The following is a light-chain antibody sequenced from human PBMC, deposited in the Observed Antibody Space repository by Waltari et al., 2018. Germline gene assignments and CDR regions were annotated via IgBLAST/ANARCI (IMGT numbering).Light chain of an antibody. CDR1: QSLLHSNGYIY. CDR2: LAS. J-gene: IGKJ5*01. CDR3: MQALQTPT. Sequence: DIVMTQSPLSLPVSPGEPASISCRSSQSLLHSNGYIYLGWYLQKPGQSPQLLIYLASTRASGVPDRFSGSGSGTDFTLKSSRVEAEDVGVYYCMQALQTPTFGQGTRLEIK. V-gene: IGKV2-28*01.